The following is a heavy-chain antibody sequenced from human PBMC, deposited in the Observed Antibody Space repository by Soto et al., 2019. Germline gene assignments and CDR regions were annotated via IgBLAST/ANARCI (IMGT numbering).Heavy chain of an antibody. CDR1: GDSVSSNSAA. D-gene: IGHD6-19*01. V-gene: IGHV6-1*01. CDR3: VRNKGERGIAVAGTARSFDP. J-gene: IGHJ5*02. Sequence: PSQTLSLTCAISGDSVSSNSAAWNWIRQSPSRGLEWLGRAYYRSKWYNDYTVSVKSRITINADTFKNKFSMHLNSVTPENSAVYYCVRNKGERGIAVAGTARSFDPWGQGTPVTV. CDR2: AYYRSKWYN.